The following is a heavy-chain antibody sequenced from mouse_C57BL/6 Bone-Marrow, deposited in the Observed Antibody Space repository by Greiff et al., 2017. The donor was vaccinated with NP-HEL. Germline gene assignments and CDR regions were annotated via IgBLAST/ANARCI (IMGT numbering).Heavy chain of an antibody. CDR2: IYPRSGNT. Sequence: QVQLQQSGAELARPGASVKLSCKASGYTFTSYGISWVKQRTGQGLEWIGEIYPRSGNTYYNEKFKGKATLTADKSSSTAYMELRSLTSEDSAVYFCVGLRRGFAYWGQGTLVTVSA. V-gene: IGHV1-81*01. CDR1: GYTFTSYG. CDR3: VGLRRGFAY. J-gene: IGHJ3*01. D-gene: IGHD2-2*01.